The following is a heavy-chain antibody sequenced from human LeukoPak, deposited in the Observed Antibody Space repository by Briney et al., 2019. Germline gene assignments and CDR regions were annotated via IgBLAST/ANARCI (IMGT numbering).Heavy chain of an antibody. J-gene: IGHJ4*02. Sequence: GSLRLSCAASGFTFSSYSMNWVRQAPGKGLEWVSYISSSSSTIYYADSVKGRFTISRDNAKNSLYLQTNSLRDEDTAVYYCARDPVPNSSGYYYGFDYWGQGTLVTVSS. CDR2: ISSSSSTI. CDR3: ARDPVPNSSGYYYGFDY. CDR1: GFTFSSYS. V-gene: IGHV3-48*02. D-gene: IGHD3-22*01.